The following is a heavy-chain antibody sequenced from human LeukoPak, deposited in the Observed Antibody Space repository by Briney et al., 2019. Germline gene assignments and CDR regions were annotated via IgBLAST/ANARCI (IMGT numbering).Heavy chain of an antibody. CDR2: MNPNSGNT. D-gene: IGHD5-12*01. CDR3: ARVNSGYDLTLDY. J-gene: IGHJ4*02. CDR1: GYTFTSYD. Sequence: KVSCKASGYTFTSYDINWVRQATGQGLEWMGWMNPNSGNTGYAQKFQGRVTMTRNTSISTAYMELSSLRSEDTAVYYCARVNSGYDLTLDYWGQGTLVTVSS. V-gene: IGHV1-8*01.